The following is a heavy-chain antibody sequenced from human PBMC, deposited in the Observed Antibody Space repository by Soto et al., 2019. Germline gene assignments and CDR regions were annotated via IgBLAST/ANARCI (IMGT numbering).Heavy chain of an antibody. V-gene: IGHV3-48*03. J-gene: IGHJ5*02. D-gene: IGHD1-7*01. CDR2: ISSSGSTI. CDR3: ARVGGTGTGWFDP. CDR1: GFTFSSYE. Sequence: PGGSLRLSCAASGFTFSSYEMNWVRQAPGKGLEWVSYISSSGSTIYYADSVKGRFTSSRDNAKNSLYLQMNSLRAEDTAVYYCARVGGTGTGWFDPWGQGTLVTVSS.